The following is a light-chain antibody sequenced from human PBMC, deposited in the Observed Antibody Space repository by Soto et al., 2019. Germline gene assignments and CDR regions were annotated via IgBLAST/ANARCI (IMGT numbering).Light chain of an antibody. CDR1: QSVSSY. CDR3: QQRSNWPPVYT. Sequence: EIVLTQSPATLSLSPGERATLSCRASQSVSSYLAWYQQKPGQAPRLLIYDASNRATGIPARFMGSGSGTDFTLTISSLEPEDFAVYYCQQRSNWPPVYTFGQGTKLEIK. CDR2: DAS. V-gene: IGKV3-11*01. J-gene: IGKJ2*01.